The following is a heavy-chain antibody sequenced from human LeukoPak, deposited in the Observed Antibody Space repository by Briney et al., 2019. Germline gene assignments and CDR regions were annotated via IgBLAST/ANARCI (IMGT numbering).Heavy chain of an antibody. CDR3: AKSKAPFSSSDAFDI. CDR2: TYYRSKWYN. V-gene: IGHV6-1*01. Sequence: SQTLSLTCAISGDSVSSNSAVWNWIRQSPSRGLEWLGRTYYRSKWYNDYAVSVKSRITINPDASKNQFSLHLNSVTPEDTAVYYCAKSKAPFSSSDAFDIWGQGTMVTVSS. J-gene: IGHJ3*02. CDR1: GDSVSSNSAV. D-gene: IGHD2-2*01.